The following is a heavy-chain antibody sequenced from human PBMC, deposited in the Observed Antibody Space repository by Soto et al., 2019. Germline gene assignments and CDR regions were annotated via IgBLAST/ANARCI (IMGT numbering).Heavy chain of an antibody. CDR3: AEGGRQWLVTSHFNY. J-gene: IGHJ4*02. D-gene: IGHD6-19*01. CDR2: VSHDGRNT. Sequence: VQLVESGGGVVQPGRSLRLSCAASGFTFSDYAMHWVRQAPGKGLEWVAVVSHDGRNTHYADSVKGRFTISRDSSKNTVSPEMTSLRAEDTAVYYCAEGGRQWLVTSHFNYWGQGALVTVSS. V-gene: IGHV3-30*03. CDR1: GFTFSDYA.